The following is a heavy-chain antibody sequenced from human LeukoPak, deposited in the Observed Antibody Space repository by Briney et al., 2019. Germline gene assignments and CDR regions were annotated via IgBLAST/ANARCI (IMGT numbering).Heavy chain of an antibody. CDR2: VYSSGST. V-gene: IGHV4-59*11. CDR1: GGSLVKQY. Sequence: SETLSLICTVSGGSLVKQYWRWIRQPPTKGLEWIGYVYSSGSTTYNPSLGSRVTISVDTSKNQFSLKLTSVTAADTAVYYCARGSITVVPAFDIWGQGTMVTVSS. D-gene: IGHD4-23*01. CDR3: ARGSITVVPAFDI. J-gene: IGHJ3*02.